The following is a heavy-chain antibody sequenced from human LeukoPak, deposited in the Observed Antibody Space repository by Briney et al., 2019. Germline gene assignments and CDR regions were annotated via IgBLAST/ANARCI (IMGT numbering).Heavy chain of an antibody. CDR1: GGSISSGSYY. CDR3: ASGPGGSYHFDY. D-gene: IGHD1-26*01. V-gene: IGHV4-61*02. CDR2: IYTSGST. J-gene: IGHJ4*02. Sequence: SQTLSLTCTVSGGSISSGSYYWSWIRQPAGKGLEWIGCIYTSGSTNYNPSLKSRVTISVDTCKNQFSLKLSSVTAADTAVYYCASGPGGSYHFDYWGQGTLVTVSS.